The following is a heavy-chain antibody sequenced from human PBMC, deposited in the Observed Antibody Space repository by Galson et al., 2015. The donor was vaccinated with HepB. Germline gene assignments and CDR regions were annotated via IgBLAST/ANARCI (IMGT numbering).Heavy chain of an antibody. CDR3: TTDPGGLRYYYYYMDV. D-gene: IGHD4-23*01. Sequence: SLRLSCAASGFTFSNAWMSWVRQAPGKGLEWVGRIKSKTDGGTTDYAAPVKGRFTISRDDSKNTLYLQMNSLKTEDTAVYYCTTDPGGLRYYYYYMDVWGKGTTVTVSS. V-gene: IGHV3-15*01. CDR2: IKSKTDGGTT. CDR1: GFTFSNAW. J-gene: IGHJ6*03.